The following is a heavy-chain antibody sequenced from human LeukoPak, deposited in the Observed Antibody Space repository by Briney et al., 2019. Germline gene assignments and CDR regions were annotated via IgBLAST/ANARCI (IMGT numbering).Heavy chain of an antibody. J-gene: IGHJ4*02. CDR2: VSYDESDK. V-gene: IGHV3-30-3*01. CDR3: AGDLANGYNPDTY. CDR1: GFTFSSYT. D-gene: IGHD5-24*01. Sequence: GGSLRLSCTASGFTFSSYTMHWVRQAPGKGLEWVALVSYDESDKYYADSVKGRFTVSRDNSKNTLYLQMNSLRTEDTAVYYCAGDLANGYNPDTYWGQGTLVTVSS.